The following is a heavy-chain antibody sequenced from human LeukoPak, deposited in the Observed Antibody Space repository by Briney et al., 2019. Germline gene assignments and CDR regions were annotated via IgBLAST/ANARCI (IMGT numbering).Heavy chain of an antibody. V-gene: IGHV6-1*01. CDR2: TYYRSKWYN. D-gene: IGHD3-10*01. CDR3: ARGGVTMKYYFDY. CDR1: GDSFSSNSAD. Sequence: SQTLSLTCAISGDSFSSNSADWNWIRQSPWRGLEWLGRTYYRSKWYNDYAVSVKSRITINPDTSKTQFSLQLNSVTPEDTAVYYRARGGVTMKYYFDYWGQGTLVTVSS. J-gene: IGHJ4*02.